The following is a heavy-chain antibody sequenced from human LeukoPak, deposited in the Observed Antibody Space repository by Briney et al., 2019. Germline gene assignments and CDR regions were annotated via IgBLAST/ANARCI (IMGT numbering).Heavy chain of an antibody. V-gene: IGHV4-38-2*02. Sequence: SETLSLTCTVSDYSITSGYYWGWIRQPPGKGLEWIGSIYHSGSTYYNPSLKSRVTISVDTSKNQFSLKLSSVTAADTAVYYCARGYSGSFLDYWGQGTLVTVSS. D-gene: IGHD1-26*01. CDR2: IYHSGST. J-gene: IGHJ4*02. CDR3: ARGYSGSFLDY. CDR1: DYSITSGYY.